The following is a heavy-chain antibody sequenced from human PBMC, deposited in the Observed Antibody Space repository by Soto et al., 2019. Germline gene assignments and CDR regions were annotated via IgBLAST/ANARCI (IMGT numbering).Heavy chain of an antibody. CDR3: AKSGSFFRRCLGYLDY. V-gene: IGHV1-2*02. CDR2: INPNSGGT. D-gene: IGHD1-26*01. Sequence: SVKVSCKASGFTFTGHYIHWVRQAPGQGLEWMGWINPNSGGTSYAQKFQGRVTMTRDTSITTAYMELSRLSSDDTAVYYCAKSGSFFRRCLGYLDYWGQGTLVTVSS. CDR1: GFTFTGHY. J-gene: IGHJ4*02.